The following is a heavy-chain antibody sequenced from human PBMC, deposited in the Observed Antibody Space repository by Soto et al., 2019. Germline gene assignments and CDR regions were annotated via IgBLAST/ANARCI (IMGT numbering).Heavy chain of an antibody. J-gene: IGHJ4*02. Sequence: QLQLQESGSGLVKPSQTLSLTCAVSGGSISSGGYSWSWIRQPPGKGLEWSGYMYHIGRTYYNPSLTRRVTISIDRSKNQVSLKLSSVAAAETAMYYCARVPDYWGQGILVTVSS. CDR2: MYHIGRT. D-gene: IGHD2-2*01. V-gene: IGHV4-30-2*01. CDR1: GGSISSGGYS. CDR3: ARVPDY.